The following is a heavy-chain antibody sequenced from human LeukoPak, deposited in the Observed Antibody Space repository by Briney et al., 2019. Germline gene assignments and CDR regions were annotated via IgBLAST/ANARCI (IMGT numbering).Heavy chain of an antibody. CDR2: ITNSSRYT. CDR1: GFIFSNYI. CDR3: ARSYEGSGFSD. Sequence: PGGSLGLSCAASGFIFSNYIMNWVRQAPGKGLEWVSSITNSSRYTYYADSVKGRFTISRDNAKNSLYLQMNSLRAEDTAVYYCARSYEGSGFSDWGQGTLVTVSS. D-gene: IGHD3-3*01. J-gene: IGHJ4*02. V-gene: IGHV3-21*01.